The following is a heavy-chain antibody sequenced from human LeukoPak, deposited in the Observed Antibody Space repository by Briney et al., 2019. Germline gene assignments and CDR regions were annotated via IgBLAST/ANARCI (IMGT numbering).Heavy chain of an antibody. CDR2: INWNGGTT. CDR3: ARDRSYGSFDY. V-gene: IGHV3-20*04. CDR1: GFRFDDHG. Sequence: GGSLRLSCAASGFRFDDHGMNWVRQAPGKGLEWVSGINWNGGTTGYVDSVKGRFTISRDNAKNSLYLQMSSLRAEDTALYYCARDRSYGSFDYWGQGILVTVSS. J-gene: IGHJ4*02. D-gene: IGHD5-18*01.